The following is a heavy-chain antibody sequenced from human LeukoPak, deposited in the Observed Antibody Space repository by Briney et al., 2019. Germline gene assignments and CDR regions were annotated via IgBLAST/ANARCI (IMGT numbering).Heavy chain of an antibody. CDR1: GYTLTKYG. CDR2: ISGYNGNT. J-gene: IGHJ6*02. Sequence: GASVKVSCEASGYTLTKYGISWVRQPPGQGPEWMGWISGYNGNTNYAQKFQGRVTMTTDTSTSTAYMELRDLKSDDTAVYYCGRDYYYGTSAPYNFGIDVWGQGTTVTVSS. CDR3: GRDYYYGTSAPYNFGIDV. D-gene: IGHD3-10*01. V-gene: IGHV1-18*04.